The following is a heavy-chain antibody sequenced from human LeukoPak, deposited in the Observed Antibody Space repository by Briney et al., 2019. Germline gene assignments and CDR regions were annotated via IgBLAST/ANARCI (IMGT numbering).Heavy chain of an antibody. J-gene: IGHJ4*02. CDR1: GFTVSSSY. Sequence: GGSLRLSCVVSGFTVSSSYMSWVRQAPGKGLEWVSIIYSGVGTYYADSVKGRFTISRDNSKNTLYLQMNSLRAEDTAVYYCARVYGDPSYHFDYWGQGTLVTVSS. CDR2: IYSGVGT. CDR3: ARVYGDPSYHFDY. D-gene: IGHD4-17*01. V-gene: IGHV3-53*01.